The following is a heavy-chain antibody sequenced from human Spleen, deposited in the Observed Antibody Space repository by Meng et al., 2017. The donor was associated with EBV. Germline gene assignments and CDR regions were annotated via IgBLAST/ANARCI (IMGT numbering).Heavy chain of an antibody. CDR2: INTNPGNP. J-gene: IGHJ4*02. D-gene: IGHD3-22*01. Sequence: QVHRCRAGSELKRPGASGKVSCKAYESTLTNYDMNGVRQAPGQGLEWMGWINTNPGNPTYAQGFTGRFVFSLDTSVSTAYLQISSLKAEDTAVYYCARQGRSDYYDSSGSDYWGQGTLVTVSS. CDR3: ARQGRSDYYDSSGSDY. V-gene: IGHV7-4-1*02. CDR1: ESTLTNYD.